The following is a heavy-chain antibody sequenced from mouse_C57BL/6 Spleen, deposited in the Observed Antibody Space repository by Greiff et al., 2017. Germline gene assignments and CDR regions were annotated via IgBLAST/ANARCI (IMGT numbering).Heavy chain of an antibody. CDR2: IYPGDGDT. D-gene: IGHD1-1*01. CDR1: GYAFSSSW. J-gene: IGHJ3*01. Sequence: QVHVKQSGPELVKPGASVKISCKASGYAFSSSWMNWVKQRPGKGLEWIGRIYPGDGDTNYNGKFKGKATLTADKSSSTAYMQLSSLTSEDSAVYFCARGFVYYSPFAYWGQGTLVTVSA. CDR3: ARGFVYYSPFAY. V-gene: IGHV1-82*01.